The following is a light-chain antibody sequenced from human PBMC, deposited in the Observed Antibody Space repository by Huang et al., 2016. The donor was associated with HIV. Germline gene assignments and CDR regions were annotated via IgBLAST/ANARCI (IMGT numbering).Light chain of an antibody. CDR3: QQFNNWPPA. V-gene: IGKV3-15*01. CDR2: AAS. Sequence: ETLMTQFPATLSVSPGERATLSCRASQNVRKNLAWYQQKPGQAPRLLFYAASSRATGVPGRFSASGSGIDFTLTISSLQSEDFAVYYCQQFNNWPPAFGGGTTVEIK. J-gene: IGKJ4*01. CDR1: QNVRKN.